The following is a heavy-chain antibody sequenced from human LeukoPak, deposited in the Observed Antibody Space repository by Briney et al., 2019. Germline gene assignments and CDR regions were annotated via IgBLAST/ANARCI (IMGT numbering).Heavy chain of an antibody. V-gene: IGHV1-8*03. J-gene: IGHJ3*02. CDR2: MNPISGNT. CDR3: ARVWLEAFDI. D-gene: IGHD5-12*01. CDR1: GYTFTSYD. Sequence: ASVKVSCKASGYTFTSYDINWVRQATGQGLEWMGWMNPISGNTGYAQKFQGRVTITRNTSISTAYMELSSLRSEDTAVYYCARVWLEAFDIWGQGTMVTVSS.